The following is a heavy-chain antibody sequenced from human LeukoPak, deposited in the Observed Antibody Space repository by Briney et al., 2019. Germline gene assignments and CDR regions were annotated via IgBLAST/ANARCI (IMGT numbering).Heavy chain of an antibody. D-gene: IGHD3-10*01. V-gene: IGHV1-24*01. CDR1: GYTLTELS. CDR2: FDPEDGET. CDR3: ATGPRRILWFGELGGDY. Sequence: ASVKVSCKVSGYTLTELSMHWVRQAPGKGLEWMGGFDPEDGETIYAQKFQGRVTMTEDTSTDTAYMELSSLRSEDTAVYYCATGPRRILWFGELGGDYWGQGTLVTVSS. J-gene: IGHJ4*02.